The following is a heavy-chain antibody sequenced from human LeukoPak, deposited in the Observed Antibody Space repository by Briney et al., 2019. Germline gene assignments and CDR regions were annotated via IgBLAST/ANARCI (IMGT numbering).Heavy chain of an antibody. Sequence: SETLSLTCTVSGGSISSGSYYWSWIRQPAGKGLEWIGRIYTSGSTNYNPSLKSRVTISVDKSKNQFSLKLSSVTAADTAVYYCARERWEGYDSMIAPFDYWGQGTLVTVSS. CDR2: IYTSGST. CDR1: GGSISSGSYY. CDR3: ARERWEGYDSMIAPFDY. D-gene: IGHD5-12*01. V-gene: IGHV4-61*02. J-gene: IGHJ4*02.